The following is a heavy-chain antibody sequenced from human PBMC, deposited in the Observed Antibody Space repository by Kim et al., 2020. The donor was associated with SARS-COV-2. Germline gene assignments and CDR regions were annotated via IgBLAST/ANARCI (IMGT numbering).Heavy chain of an antibody. Sequence: SETLSLTCTVSGYSISSGYYWCWIRQPPGGGLGWIGSIYHSGSTYYNPSLKRRVTIAVDTSNNQFSLQLSSVAAADTAEYYCAGSGYYYCSGGFYYFDY. D-gene: IGHD3-10*01. CDR2: IYHSGST. V-gene: IGHV4-38-2*02. J-gene: IGHJ4*01. CDR3: AGSGYYYCSGGFYYFDY. CDR1: GYSISSGYY.